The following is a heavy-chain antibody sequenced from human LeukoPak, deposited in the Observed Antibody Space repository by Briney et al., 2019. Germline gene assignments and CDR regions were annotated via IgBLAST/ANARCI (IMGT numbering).Heavy chain of an antibody. CDR1: GGSISSSNW. D-gene: IGHD6-19*01. CDR2: IYHSGST. V-gene: IGHV4-4*02. Sequence: SGTLSLTCAVSGGSISSSNWWRWVRQPPGKGLEWIGEIYHSGSTNYNPSLKSRVTISVDKSKNQFSLKLSSVTAADTAVYYCARAAGIAVAGSFDYWGQGTLVTVSS. CDR3: ARAAGIAVAGSFDY. J-gene: IGHJ4*02.